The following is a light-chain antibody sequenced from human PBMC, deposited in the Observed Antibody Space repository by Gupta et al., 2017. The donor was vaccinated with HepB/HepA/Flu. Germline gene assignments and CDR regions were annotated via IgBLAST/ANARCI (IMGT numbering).Light chain of an antibody. CDR3: QKDNSAPFT. J-gene: IGKJ3*01. Sequence: DIQMTQSPSSLSASVGDRVTITCRASQAISTYLAWFQQKPGKVPKLLIYYASNLQSELPSRFSGSESGTDFTLTISSLQPEDVATYYCQKDNSAPFTFGHGTKVDIK. CDR1: QAISTY. CDR2: YAS. V-gene: IGKV1-27*01.